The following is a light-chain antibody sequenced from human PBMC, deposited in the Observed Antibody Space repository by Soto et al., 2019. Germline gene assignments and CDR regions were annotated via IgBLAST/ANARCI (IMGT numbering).Light chain of an antibody. CDR2: DAS. J-gene: IGKJ1*01. Sequence: IVLTQSPATLSLSPGERATLSCRASQSVSSYLAWYQQKPGQAPRLLIYDASNRATGIPARFSVSVSGTDVTITISSLQNEDGAVYYCQQRSNWTPTFCQGTKVDIK. CDR1: QSVSSY. V-gene: IGKV3-11*01. CDR3: QQRSNWTPT.